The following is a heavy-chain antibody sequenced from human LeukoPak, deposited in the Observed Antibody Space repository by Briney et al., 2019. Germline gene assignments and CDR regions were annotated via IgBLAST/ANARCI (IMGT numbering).Heavy chain of an antibody. CDR1: GFTFSSNS. V-gene: IGHV3-48*01. D-gene: IGHD3-3*01. Sequence: GGSLRLSCAASGFTFSSNSMNWVRQAPGKGLEWVSYISSSSSTIYYADSVKGRFTISRDNAKNSLYLQMNSLRAEDTAVYYRAREEGDYDFWSATPNGRFDPWGQGTLVTVSS. J-gene: IGHJ5*02. CDR2: ISSSSSTI. CDR3: AREEGDYDFWSATPNGRFDP.